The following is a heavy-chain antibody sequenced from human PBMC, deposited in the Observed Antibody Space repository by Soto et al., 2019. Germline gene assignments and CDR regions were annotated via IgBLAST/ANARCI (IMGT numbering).Heavy chain of an antibody. CDR1: GSSFSSYA. V-gene: IGHV3-23*01. D-gene: IGHD3-16*01. CDR3: AKGGFWVHYGLDV. J-gene: IGHJ6*02. CDR2: ISRDGGIT. Sequence: PGGSLRLSCAASGSSFSSYAMNWVRQAPGKGLEWVSTISRDGGITYYADSVKGRFTISRDNSKNTVSMQMNSLGAEDTAVYYCAKGGFWVHYGLDVWGQGTTVTVSS.